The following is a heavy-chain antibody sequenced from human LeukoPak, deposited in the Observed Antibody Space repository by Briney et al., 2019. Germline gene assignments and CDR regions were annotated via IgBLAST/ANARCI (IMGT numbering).Heavy chain of an antibody. CDR3: ARESHQKRESYYYDC. V-gene: IGHV3-64*01. J-gene: IGHJ4*02. CDR1: GLTFSGFA. D-gene: IGHD3-16*01. CDR2: ISGDGGTT. Sequence: PGGSLRLSCAASGLTFSGFAMHWVRQAPGQGLDYVAAISGDGGTTHYAKSVKGRFTISRDNSKKTLSLQMGSLRPEDSAIYYCARESHQKRESYYYDCWGQGTLVTVSS.